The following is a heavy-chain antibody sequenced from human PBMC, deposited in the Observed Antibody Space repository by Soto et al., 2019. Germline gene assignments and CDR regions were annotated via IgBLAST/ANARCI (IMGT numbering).Heavy chain of an antibody. CDR3: ARVGGINWFDP. CDR1: GGSISSGGYY. CDR2: IYYSGST. V-gene: IGHV4-31*03. D-gene: IGHD1-20*01. J-gene: IGHJ5*02. Sequence: QVQLQESGPGLVKPSQTLSLTCTVSGGSISSGGYYWSRIRQHPGKGLEWIGYIYYSGSTYYNPSPKSRFTISVDTSKIQLSLKLSSVTAADTAVYYCARVGGINWFDPWGQGTLVTVSS.